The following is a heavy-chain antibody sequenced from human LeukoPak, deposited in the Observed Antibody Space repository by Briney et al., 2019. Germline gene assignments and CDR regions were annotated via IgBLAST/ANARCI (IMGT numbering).Heavy chain of an antibody. J-gene: IGHJ3*02. CDR2: INHSGST. D-gene: IGHD3-16*01. Sequence: SETLSLTCAVYGGSFSGYYWSWIRQPPGKGLEWIGEINHSGSTNYNPSLKSRVTISVDTSKNQFSLKLSSVTAADTAVYYCASAGPDYDYVPLVTFDIWGQGTMVTVSS. CDR3: ASAGPDYDYVPLVTFDI. V-gene: IGHV4-34*01. CDR1: GGSFSGYY.